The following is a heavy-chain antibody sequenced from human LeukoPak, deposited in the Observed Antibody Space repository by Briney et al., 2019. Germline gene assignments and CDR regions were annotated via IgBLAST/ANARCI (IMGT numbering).Heavy chain of an antibody. Sequence: PGGSLRLSCAASGFTFSYYWMTWVRQAPGKGLEWVASIRQDGSDKYYVDSVKGRFIISRYNAKNSLYLQMSSLRAEDTALYYCARPDLTYSGYCDYWGQGTLVTVSS. CDR1: GFTFSYYW. CDR3: ARPDLTYSGYCDY. J-gene: IGHJ4*02. V-gene: IGHV3-7*01. D-gene: IGHD5-12*01. CDR2: IRQDGSDK.